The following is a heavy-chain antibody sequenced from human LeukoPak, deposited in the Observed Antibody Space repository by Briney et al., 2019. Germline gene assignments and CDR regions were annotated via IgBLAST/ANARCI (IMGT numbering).Heavy chain of an antibody. CDR2: MTYSGST. CDR3: ARERREQLLPPYTRSVTYFDY. D-gene: IGHD2-2*01. J-gene: IGHJ4*02. Sequence: PSETLSLTCTVSGGSITSNSYYWGWIRQPPGKGLEWMGSMTYSGSTYYNPSLRRRVTISIGTSKNPFSLKLSSVTAADTAVYYCARERREQLLPPYTRSVTYFDYWGQGTLVTVSS. CDR1: GGSITSNSYY. V-gene: IGHV4-39*07.